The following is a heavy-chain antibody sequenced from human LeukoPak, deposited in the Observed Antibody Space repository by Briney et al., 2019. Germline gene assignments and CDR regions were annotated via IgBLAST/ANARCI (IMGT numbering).Heavy chain of an antibody. CDR1: GGTSSSYA. CDR2: IIPILGIA. CDR3: ARDDSSGWLAFDY. Sequence: GASVKVSCKASGGTSSSYAISWVRQAPGQGLEWMGRIIPILGIANYAQKFQGRVTITADKSTSTAYMELSSLRSEDTAVYYCARDDSSGWLAFDYWGQGTLVTVSS. D-gene: IGHD6-19*01. V-gene: IGHV1-69*04. J-gene: IGHJ4*02.